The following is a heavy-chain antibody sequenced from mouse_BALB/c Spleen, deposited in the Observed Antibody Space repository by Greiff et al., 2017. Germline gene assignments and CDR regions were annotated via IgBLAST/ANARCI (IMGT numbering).Heavy chain of an antibody. Sequence: EVKLQESGGGLVQPGGSLKLSCAASGFTFSSYGMSWVRQTPDKRLELVATINSNGGSTYYPDSVKGRFTISRDNAKNTLYLQMSSLKSEDTAMYYCARDDYGPYYFDYWGQGTTLTVSS. V-gene: IGHV5-6-3*01. CDR1: GFTFSSYG. CDR2: INSNGGST. D-gene: IGHD1-2*01. CDR3: ARDDYGPYYFDY. J-gene: IGHJ2*01.